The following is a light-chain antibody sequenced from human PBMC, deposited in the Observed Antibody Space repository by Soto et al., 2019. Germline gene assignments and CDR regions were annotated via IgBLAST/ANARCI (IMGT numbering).Light chain of an antibody. CDR2: KAS. CDR3: QQFNSYSPT. V-gene: IGKV1-5*03. CDR1: QTISSW. Sequence: DIQMTQSPSTLSGSVGYRVTITCRASQTISSWLAWYQQKPGKAPKLLIYKASTLKSGVPSRFSGSGSGTEFTLTISSLQPDDFATYYCQQFNSYSPTFGQGTRLEIK. J-gene: IGKJ5*01.